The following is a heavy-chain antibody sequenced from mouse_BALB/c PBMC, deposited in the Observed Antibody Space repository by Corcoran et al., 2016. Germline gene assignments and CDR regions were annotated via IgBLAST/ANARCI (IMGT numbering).Heavy chain of an antibody. CDR1: GYTFTNYG. CDR3: ARGDTARAFDY. CDR2: INTYTGEP. J-gene: IGHJ2*01. Sequence: QIQLVQSGPELKKPGETVKISCKASGYTFTNYGMNWVKQAPGKGLKWMGWINTYTGEPTYADDFKGRFAFSLETSASTAYLQINNLKNEDTATYYWARGDTARAFDYWGQGTTLTVSS. D-gene: IGHD3-1*01. V-gene: IGHV9-3-1*01.